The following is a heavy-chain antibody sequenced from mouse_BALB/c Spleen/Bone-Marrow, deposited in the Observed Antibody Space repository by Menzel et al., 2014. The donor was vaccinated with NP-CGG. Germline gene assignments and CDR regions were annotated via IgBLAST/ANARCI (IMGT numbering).Heavy chain of an antibody. CDR3: SRGGYGYHYDC. D-gene: IGHD1-2*01. V-gene: IGHV1-77*01. J-gene: IGHJ2*01. CDR1: GYTLTDYV. Sequence: QVTLKECGPGLMKPGASVKMSCKASGYTLTDYVIRRVKQRTGQGLEWLGEIDPGIGSTYYSEKFKGKATQTAGKSSTTACMELSSLTSEDSAVYFCSRGGYGYHYDCWGQGTTLTGSS. CDR2: IDPGIGST.